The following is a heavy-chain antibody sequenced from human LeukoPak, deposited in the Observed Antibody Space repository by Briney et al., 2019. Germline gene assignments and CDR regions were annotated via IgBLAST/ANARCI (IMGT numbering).Heavy chain of an antibody. V-gene: IGHV1-18*01. CDR1: GYTFTSYG. CDR3: ARVPEDIVVVPTALPDY. J-gene: IGHJ4*02. D-gene: IGHD2-2*01. Sequence: ASVKVSCKASGYTFTSYGISWVRQAPGQGLEWMGCISAYNGNTNYAQKLQGRVTMTTDTSTSTAYMELRSLRSDDTAVYYCARVPEDIVVVPTALPDYWGQGTLVTVSS. CDR2: ISAYNGNT.